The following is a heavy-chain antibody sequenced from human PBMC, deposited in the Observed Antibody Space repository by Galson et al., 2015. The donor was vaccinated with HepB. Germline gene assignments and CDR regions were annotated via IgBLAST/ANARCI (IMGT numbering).Heavy chain of an antibody. CDR3: ARVPGGYGDYGVFGV. V-gene: IGHV1-18*01. CDR1: GYTFTSYG. Sequence: SVKVSCKASGYTFTSYGISWVRQAPGQGLEWMGWISAYNGNTNYAQKLQGRVTMTTDTSTSTAYMELRSLRSDDTAVYYCARVPGGYGDYGVFGVWGQGTLVTVSS. J-gene: IGHJ4*02. CDR2: ISAYNGNT. D-gene: IGHD4-17*01.